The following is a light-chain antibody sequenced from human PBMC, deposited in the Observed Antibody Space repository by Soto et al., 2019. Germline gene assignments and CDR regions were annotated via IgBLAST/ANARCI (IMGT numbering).Light chain of an antibody. Sequence: QSALTQPASVSGSPGQSITISCTGTSSDVGGYNYVSWYQQHPGKAPKHMIYDVSNRPSGVSNRFSGSKSGNTASLTISGLQAEDEADYYCSSYTCSSTSVVFGGGTKLTVL. CDR3: SSYTCSSTSVV. CDR2: DVS. V-gene: IGLV2-14*01. CDR1: SSDVGGYNY. J-gene: IGLJ2*01.